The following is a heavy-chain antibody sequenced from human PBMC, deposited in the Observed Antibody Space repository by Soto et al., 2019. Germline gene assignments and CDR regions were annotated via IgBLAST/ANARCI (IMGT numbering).Heavy chain of an antibody. CDR2: ISHDGNAQ. D-gene: IGHD3-3*01. CDR3: ARYYGPSNWYNWFHP. CDR1: GFILSPYG. Sequence: GWSLRLSCAASGFILSPYGMHWVRQAPGKGLEWVAMISHDGNAQYYVDSVKGRFSVSRDTSKNTLHLHMNSLRSEDTGLYYCARYYGPSNWYNWFHPWGQGTLVIGSS. V-gene: IGHV3-30*03. J-gene: IGHJ5*02.